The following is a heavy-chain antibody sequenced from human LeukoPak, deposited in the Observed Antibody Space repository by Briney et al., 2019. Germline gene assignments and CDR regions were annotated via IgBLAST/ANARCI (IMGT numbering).Heavy chain of an antibody. CDR3: ARGGGSYNVDY. CDR1: GGSISSYY. D-gene: IGHD1-26*01. Sequence: SETLSLTCTVSGGSISSYYWSWIRQPPGKGLEWIGYIYYSGSTNYNPSLKSRVTISVDTSKNQFSLRLSSVTAADTAVYYCARGGGSYNVDYWGQGTLVTVSS. J-gene: IGHJ4*02. V-gene: IGHV4-59*01. CDR2: IYYSGST.